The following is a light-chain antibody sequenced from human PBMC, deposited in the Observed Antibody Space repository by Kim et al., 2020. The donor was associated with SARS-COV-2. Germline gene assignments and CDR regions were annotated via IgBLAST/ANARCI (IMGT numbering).Light chain of an antibody. V-gene: IGLV6-57*01. J-gene: IGLJ3*02. CDR1: SGSIASNY. Sequence: KTVTTACTRSSGSIASNYVQWYQQRPGSSPAPVIYEDNQRPSGVPDRFSGSSDSSSNSASLTISGLKTEDEADYYCQSYDSSNHEVFGGGTQLTVL. CDR3: QSYDSSNHEV. CDR2: EDN.